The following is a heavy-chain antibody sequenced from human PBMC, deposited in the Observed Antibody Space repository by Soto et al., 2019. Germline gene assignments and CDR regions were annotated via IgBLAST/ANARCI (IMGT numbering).Heavy chain of an antibody. V-gene: IGHV1-69*13. D-gene: IGHD6-13*01. CDR1: GGAFSSYA. J-gene: IGHJ6*02. Sequence: GASVKVSCKASGGAFSSYAISWVRQAPGQGLEWMGGIIPIFGTANYAQKFQGRVTITADESTSTAYMELSSLRSEDTAVYYCARDSHSSSWVVYYYYGMDVWGQGTTVTVSS. CDR3: ARDSHSSSWVVYYYYGMDV. CDR2: IIPIFGTA.